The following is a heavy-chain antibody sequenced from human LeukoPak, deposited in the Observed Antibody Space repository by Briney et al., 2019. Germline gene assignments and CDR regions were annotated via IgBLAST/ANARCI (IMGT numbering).Heavy chain of an antibody. J-gene: IGHJ4*02. CDR3: ARSSSSHPYYFDY. CDR1: GGSISSYY. Sequence: SETLSLTCTVSGGSISSYYWSWIRQPPGKGLEWIGYIYYSGSTNYNPSLKSRVTISVDTSKNQFSLKLSSVTAADTAVYYCARSSSSHPYYFDYWGQGTLVTVSS. CDR2: IYYSGST. V-gene: IGHV4-59*01. D-gene: IGHD6-13*01.